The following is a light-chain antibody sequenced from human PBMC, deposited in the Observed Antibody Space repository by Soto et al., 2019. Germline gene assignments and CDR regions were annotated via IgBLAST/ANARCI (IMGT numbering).Light chain of an antibody. Sequence: QSVLTQPPSASGSPGQSVTISCTGTSGDVGGYNYVSWYQQHPGKAPKLIIYEVSKRPSGVPDRFSGSKSGNTASLTVSGLQAEDEADYYCSSYAGSNNLRVFGTGTKVTVL. CDR2: EVS. CDR3: SSYAGSNNLRV. V-gene: IGLV2-8*01. CDR1: SGDVGGYNY. J-gene: IGLJ1*01.